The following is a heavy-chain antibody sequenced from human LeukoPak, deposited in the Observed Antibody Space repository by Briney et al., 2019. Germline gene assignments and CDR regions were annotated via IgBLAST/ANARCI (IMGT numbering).Heavy chain of an antibody. J-gene: IGHJ5*02. CDR1: GGSISSYY. CDR2: IYYSGST. D-gene: IGHD6-19*01. Sequence: SETLSLTCTVSGGSISSYYWSWIRQPPGKGLEWIGYIYYSGSTNYNPSLKSRVTISVDTSKNQFSLKLSSVTAADTAVYYCARTLDSSGWYRGKLWFDPWGQGTLVTVSS. V-gene: IGHV4-59*01. CDR3: ARTLDSSGWYRGKLWFDP.